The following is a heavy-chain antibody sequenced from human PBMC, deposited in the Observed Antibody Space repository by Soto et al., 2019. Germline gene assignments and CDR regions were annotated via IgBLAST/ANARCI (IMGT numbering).Heavy chain of an antibody. D-gene: IGHD4-4*01. CDR3: EKDLKAHRDYNYYYYGMDV. V-gene: IGHV3-30*18. CDR2: ISYDGNNI. CDR1: GFTFTTFG. Sequence: QVQLVESGGGVVQPGGSLRLSCTASGFTFTTFGIHWVRQAPGKGLEWVAVISYDGNNIYYSDSVKGRFTISRDNYKNTLSLQMNSLRAEDKAVYYCEKDLKAHRDYNYYYYGMDVWGQGTTVSVSS. J-gene: IGHJ6*02.